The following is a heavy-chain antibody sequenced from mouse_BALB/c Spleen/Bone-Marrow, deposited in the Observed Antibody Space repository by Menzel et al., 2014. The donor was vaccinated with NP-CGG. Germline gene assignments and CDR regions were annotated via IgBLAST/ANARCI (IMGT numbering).Heavy chain of an antibody. CDR3: ARDMGDY. D-gene: IGHD1-1*02. Sequence: EVMLVASGGGLMKPGGSLKLSCAASGFTFSDYYMYWVRQTPEKRLEWVASISDGGTYSYYADSVKGRFTISTDNAKSNLYLQMTSLKSEDTAMYYCARDMGDYWGQGTTLTVSS. J-gene: IGHJ2*01. CDR2: ISDGGTYS. V-gene: IGHV5-4*02. CDR1: GFTFSDYY.